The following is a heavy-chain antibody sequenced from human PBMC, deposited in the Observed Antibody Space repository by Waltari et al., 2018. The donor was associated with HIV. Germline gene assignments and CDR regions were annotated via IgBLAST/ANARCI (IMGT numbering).Heavy chain of an antibody. CDR2: ISSANINT. D-gene: IGHD2-15*01. V-gene: IGHV1-18*01. J-gene: IGHJ3*02. CDR1: GYPFSSYG. Sequence: QVQLVQSGAEVKRPGASVKVSCKTSGYPFSSYGISWVRQAPGQGLEWMGWISSANINTKYAQNFRGRVTMTTDTSTNTAYLELRSLRSDDTAVYYCVKEGYCSGGSYYSGSLDIWGQGTKVTVSS. CDR3: VKEGYCSGGSYYSGSLDI.